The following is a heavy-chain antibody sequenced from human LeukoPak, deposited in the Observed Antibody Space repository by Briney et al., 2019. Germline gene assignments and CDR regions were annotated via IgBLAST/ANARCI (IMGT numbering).Heavy chain of an antibody. V-gene: IGHV5-51*01. CDR2: IYPGDSDT. CDR1: GYSFTSYW. Sequence: GESLKISCKGSGYSFTSYWIGWVRQMPGKGLEWMGIIYPGDSDTRYSPSFQGQVTISADKSISTAYLQWSSLKASDTAMYYCARHSLPRYYYMDVWGKGTTVTVSS. CDR3: ARHSLPRYYYMDV. J-gene: IGHJ6*03.